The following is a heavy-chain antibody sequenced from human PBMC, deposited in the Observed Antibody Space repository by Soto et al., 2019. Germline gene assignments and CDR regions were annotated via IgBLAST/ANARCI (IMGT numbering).Heavy chain of an antibody. J-gene: IGHJ6*02. CDR1: GFTFSSYA. D-gene: IGHD3-10*01. CDR2: ISYDGSNK. CDR3: ASHYGSGSYTCYGMDV. V-gene: IGHV3-30-3*01. Sequence: GGSLRLSCAASGFTFSSYAMHWVRQAPGKGLEWVAVISYDGSNKYYADSVKGRFTISRDNSKNTLYLQMNSLRAEDTAVYYCASHYGSGSYTCYGMDVWGQGTTVTVSS.